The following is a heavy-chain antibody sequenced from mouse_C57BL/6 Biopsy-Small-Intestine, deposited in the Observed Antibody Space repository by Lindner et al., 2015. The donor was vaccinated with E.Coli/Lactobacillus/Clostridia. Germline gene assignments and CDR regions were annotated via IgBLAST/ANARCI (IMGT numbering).Heavy chain of an antibody. CDR2: ISDGGSYT. J-gene: IGHJ1*03. V-gene: IGHV5-4*01. CDR1: GFTFSSYG. CDR3: ARGPTEGYFDV. Sequence: EVQLQESGGGLVKPGGSLKLSCAASGFTFSSYGMSWVRQTPEKRLEWVATISDGGSYTYYPDNVKGRFTISRDNAKNNLYLQMSHLKSEDIAMYYCARGPTEGYFDVWGTGTTVTVSS.